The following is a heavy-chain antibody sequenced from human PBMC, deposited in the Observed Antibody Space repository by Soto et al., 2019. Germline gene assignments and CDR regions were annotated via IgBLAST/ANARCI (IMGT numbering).Heavy chain of an antibody. D-gene: IGHD6-13*01. J-gene: IGHJ5*02. V-gene: IGHV3-48*02. CDR3: ARALSSSWYRWFDP. CDR1: GFTFSSYS. CDR2: ISSSSSTI. Sequence: PGGSLRLSCAASGFTFSSYSMNWVRQAPGKGLEWVSYISSSSSTIYYADSVKGRFTISRDNAKNSLYLQMNSLRDEDTAVYYCARALSSSWYRWFDPWGQGTLVTVSS.